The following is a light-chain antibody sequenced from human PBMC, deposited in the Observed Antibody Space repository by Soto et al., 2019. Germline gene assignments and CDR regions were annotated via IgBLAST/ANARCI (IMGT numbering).Light chain of an antibody. J-gene: IGLJ1*01. CDR3: CSYAGSYTWV. V-gene: IGLV2-11*01. CDR2: DVN. CDR1: SSDVGGYNY. Sequence: QSALTQPRSVSGSPGQSVTISCTGTSSDVGGYNYVSWYQQHPGKAPKLMIYDVNKRPSGVPDRFSGSKSGNTASLTISGLRAEDEADYYCCSYAGSYTWVFGTGTKLTVL.